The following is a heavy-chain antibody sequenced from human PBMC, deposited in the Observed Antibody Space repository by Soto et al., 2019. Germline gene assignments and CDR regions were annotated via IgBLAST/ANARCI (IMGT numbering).Heavy chain of an antibody. CDR3: AKMSIAARRFDY. CDR1: GGSISSYY. J-gene: IGHJ4*02. Sequence: SETLSLTCTVSGGSISSYYWSWIRQPPGKGLEWIGYIYYSGSTNYNPSLKSRVTISVDTSKNQFSLKLSSVTAADTAVYYCAKMSIAARRFDYWGQGTLVTVSS. CDR2: IYYSGST. V-gene: IGHV4-59*01. D-gene: IGHD6-6*01.